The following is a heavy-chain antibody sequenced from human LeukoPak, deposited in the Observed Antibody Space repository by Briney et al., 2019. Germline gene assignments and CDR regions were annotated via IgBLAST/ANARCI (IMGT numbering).Heavy chain of an antibody. CDR1: GFTFSDYY. CDR2: ISSSGSTI. J-gene: IGHJ6*03. V-gene: IGHV3-11*01. Sequence: GGSLRLSCAASGFTFSDYYMSWIRQAPGKGLEWVSYISSSGSTIYYADSVKGRFTISRDNAKNSLYLQMNSLRAEDTAVYYCAREVSSSYFYYYYMDVWGKGTTVTISS. CDR3: AREVSSSYFYYYYMDV. D-gene: IGHD3-22*01.